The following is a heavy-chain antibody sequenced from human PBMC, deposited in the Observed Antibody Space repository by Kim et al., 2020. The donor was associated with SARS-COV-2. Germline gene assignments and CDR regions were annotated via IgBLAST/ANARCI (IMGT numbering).Heavy chain of an antibody. V-gene: IGHV4-34*01. J-gene: IGHJ5*02. CDR1: GGSFSGYY. CDR3: ARGHLGYYGSGPSPRRWFGGTNWFDP. D-gene: IGHD3-10*01. Sequence: SETLSLTCAVYGGSFSGYYWSWIRQPPGKGLEWIGEINHSGSTNYNPSLKSRVTISVDTSKNQFSLKLSSVTAADTAVYYCARGHLGYYGSGPSPRRWFGGTNWFDPWGQGTLVTVSS. CDR2: INHSGST.